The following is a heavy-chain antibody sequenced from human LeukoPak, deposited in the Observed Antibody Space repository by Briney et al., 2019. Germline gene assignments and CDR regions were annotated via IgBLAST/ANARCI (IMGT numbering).Heavy chain of an antibody. J-gene: IGHJ3*02. CDR1: GFTFSSYW. CDR3: ARVSVPGRPALIGKAFDI. CDR2: INRDGSNT. D-gene: IGHD2/OR15-2a*01. Sequence: GGSLRLSCAASGFTFSSYWMHWVRQAPGKGLVWVSRINRDGSNTIYADSVKGRFTISRDNAKNTLYLQMNSLRAEDTAVYYCARVSVPGRPALIGKAFDIWGQGTMVTVSS. V-gene: IGHV3-74*01.